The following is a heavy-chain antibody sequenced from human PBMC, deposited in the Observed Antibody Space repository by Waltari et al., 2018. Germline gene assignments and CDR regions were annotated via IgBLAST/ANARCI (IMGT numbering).Heavy chain of an antibody. CDR2: ISGSGGST. D-gene: IGHD3-3*01. V-gene: IGHV3-23*01. J-gene: IGHJ6*02. CDR3: AKDQVFGVVTTYGMDV. CDR1: GFTFSSYA. Sequence: EVQLLESGGGLVQRGGSLRLSCDASGFTFSSYAMSWVRQAPGKGLEWVSAISGSGGSTYYADSVKGRFTISRDNSKNTLYLQMNSLRAEDTAVYYCAKDQVFGVVTTYGMDVWGQGTTVTVSS.